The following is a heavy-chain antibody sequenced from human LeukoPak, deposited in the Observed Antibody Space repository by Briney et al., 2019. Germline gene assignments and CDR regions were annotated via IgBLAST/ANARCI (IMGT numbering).Heavy chain of an antibody. D-gene: IGHD6-19*01. CDR2: ISYDGSNK. CDR3: AKSTGYSSGWYYPADY. CDR1: GFTFSSYA. V-gene: IGHV3-30-3*02. Sequence: GGSLRLSCAASGFTFSSYAMHWVRQAPGKGLEWVAVISYDGSNKYYADSVKGRFTISRDNSKNTLYLQMNSLRAEDTAVYYCAKSTGYSSGWYYPADYWGQGTLVTVSS. J-gene: IGHJ4*02.